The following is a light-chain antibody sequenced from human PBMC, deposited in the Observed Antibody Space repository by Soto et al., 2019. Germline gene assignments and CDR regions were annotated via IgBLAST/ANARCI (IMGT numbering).Light chain of an antibody. CDR1: QSVSTN. J-gene: IGKJ1*01. Sequence: EVVMTQSPATLSVSPWERATLSCRASQSVSTNLAWYQQKPGQAPRLLIYGAATRATGIPARFSGSGSGTEFTLTISSLQSEDFAVYYCQQYNNWPQTFGHGTKVDI. CDR2: GAA. V-gene: IGKV3-15*01. CDR3: QQYNNWPQT.